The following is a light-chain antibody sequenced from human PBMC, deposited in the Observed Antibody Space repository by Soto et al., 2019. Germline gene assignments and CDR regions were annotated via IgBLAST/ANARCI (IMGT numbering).Light chain of an antibody. J-gene: IGLJ2*01. Sequence: QSALTQPASVSGSPGQSITISCTGTSSDVGGYNYVSWYQQHPGKAPKLMIYYVTNRPSGVSNRFSGSKSDNTASLTISWLQAEDEADFDCSSYRSFSTSSTLVVFGGGTKVTV. CDR3: SSYRSFSTSSTLVV. V-gene: IGLV2-14*01. CDR2: YVT. CDR1: SSDVGGYNY.